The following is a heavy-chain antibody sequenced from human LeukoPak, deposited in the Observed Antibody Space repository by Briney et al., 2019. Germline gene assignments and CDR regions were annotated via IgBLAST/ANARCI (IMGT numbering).Heavy chain of an antibody. CDR1: GVSISSSSYY. V-gene: IGHV4-39*01. D-gene: IGHD3-22*01. CDR3: ARRRTSYYSQTLDY. Sequence: SETLSLTCTVSGVSISSSSYYWGWIRQPPGKGLEWIGSIYYSGSTYYDPSLQSRVTISVDTSKNQFSLKLSSVTAADTAVYYCARRRTSYYSQTLDYWGQGTLVTVSS. CDR2: IYYSGST. J-gene: IGHJ4*02.